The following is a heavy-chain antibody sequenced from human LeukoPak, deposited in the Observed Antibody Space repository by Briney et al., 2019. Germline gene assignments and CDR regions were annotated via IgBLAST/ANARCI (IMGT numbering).Heavy chain of an antibody. D-gene: IGHD3-22*01. Sequence: GGSLRLSCAASGLTFSSYAMSWVRQAPGKGLEWVSAISGSGGSTYYADSVKGRFTISRDNSKNTLYLQMNSLRAEDTAVYYCAKYYYYDSSGYYGPSYFDYWGQGTLVTVSS. CDR1: GLTFSSYA. CDR3: AKYYYYDSSGYYGPSYFDY. V-gene: IGHV3-23*01. CDR2: ISGSGGST. J-gene: IGHJ4*02.